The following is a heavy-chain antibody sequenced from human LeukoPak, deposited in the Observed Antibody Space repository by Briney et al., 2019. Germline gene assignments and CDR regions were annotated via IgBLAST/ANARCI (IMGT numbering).Heavy chain of an antibody. J-gene: IGHJ6*03. V-gene: IGHV1-2*02. CDR1: GYTFTGYY. CDR2: INPDSGGT. D-gene: IGHD3-10*01. Sequence: GASVKVSCKASGYTFTGYYMHWVRQAPGQGREWMGWINPDSGGTNYAQKFQGRVTMTRDTSISTAYMELSRLRSDDTAVYYCAKEGPGVLGALHYMDVWGKGTTVTISS. CDR3: AKEGPGVLGALHYMDV.